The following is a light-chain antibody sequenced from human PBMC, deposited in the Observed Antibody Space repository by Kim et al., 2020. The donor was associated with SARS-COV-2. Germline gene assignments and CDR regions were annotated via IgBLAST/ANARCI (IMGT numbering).Light chain of an antibody. Sequence: EIVMTQSPATLSVSPGERATLSCRASQSVSRNLAWYQQKPGQAPRLLIYGVSTRATGIPARFSGSGSGTEFTLTISSLQSEDLAVYYCHQYDNWPPWTFGQGTKVDIK. CDR3: HQYDNWPPWT. CDR2: GVS. CDR1: QSVSRN. V-gene: IGKV3D-15*01. J-gene: IGKJ1*01.